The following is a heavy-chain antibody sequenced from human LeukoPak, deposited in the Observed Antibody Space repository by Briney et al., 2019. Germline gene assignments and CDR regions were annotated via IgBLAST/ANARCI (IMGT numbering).Heavy chain of an antibody. CDR3: ARDGSEWSRDL. J-gene: IGHJ5*02. CDR1: GFTFSPYG. V-gene: IGHV3-21*01. Sequence: GGSLRLSCEASGFTFSPYGMTWVRQAPGKGLEWVSTISNDSRSIGYADSVKGRFTISRDNAKSSTFLQMNSLRVEDTAVYYCARDGSEWSRDLWGQGTLVTVSS. CDR2: ISNDSRSI. D-gene: IGHD2-15*01.